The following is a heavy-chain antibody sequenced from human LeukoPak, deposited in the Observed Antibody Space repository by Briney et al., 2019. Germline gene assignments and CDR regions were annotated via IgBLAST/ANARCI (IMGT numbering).Heavy chain of an antibody. V-gene: IGHV3-30*02. CDR1: GFTFSSYG. CDR3: ARGGEGTSAYGY. D-gene: IGHD3-16*01. Sequence: GGSLRLSCAASGFTFSSYGMHWVRQAPGKGLEWVAFIRYDGSNKYYADSVKGRFTISRDNSKNTLYLQMNSLRAEDTAVYYCARGGEGTSAYGYWGQGTLVTVSS. J-gene: IGHJ4*02. CDR2: IRYDGSNK.